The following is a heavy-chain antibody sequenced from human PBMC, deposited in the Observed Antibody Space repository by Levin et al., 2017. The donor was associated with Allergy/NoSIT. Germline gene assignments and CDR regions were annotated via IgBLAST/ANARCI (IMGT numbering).Heavy chain of an antibody. V-gene: IGHV3-20*04. CDR3: ARDNTDIVVVPAATTYFDY. Sequence: PGGSLRLSCAASGFTFDDYGMSWVRQAPGKGLEWVSGINWNGGSTGYADSVKGRFTISRDNAKNSLYLQMNSLRAEDTALYYCARDNTDIVVVPAATTYFDYWGQGTLVTVSS. CDR2: INWNGGST. D-gene: IGHD2-2*01. J-gene: IGHJ4*02. CDR1: GFTFDDYG.